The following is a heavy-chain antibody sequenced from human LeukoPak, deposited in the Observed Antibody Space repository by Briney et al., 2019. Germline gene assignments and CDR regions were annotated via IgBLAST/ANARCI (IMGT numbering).Heavy chain of an antibody. V-gene: IGHV3-9*01. CDR3: SKDRGYCSSTSCYVPRGV. CDR2: ISWNSGSI. J-gene: IGHJ6*04. D-gene: IGHD2-2*01. CDR1: GFTFDDYA. Sequence: GRSLRLSCAASGFTFDDYAMQWVPQAPRKGLEWVSGISWNSGSIGYAYSVKGRFTISRDNAKNSLYLQMNSLRAEDTALYYCSKDRGYCSSTSCYVPRGVWGKGTTVTVSS.